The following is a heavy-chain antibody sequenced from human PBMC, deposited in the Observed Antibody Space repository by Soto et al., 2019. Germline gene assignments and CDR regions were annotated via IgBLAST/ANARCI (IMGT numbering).Heavy chain of an antibody. V-gene: IGHV3-30-3*01. CDR3: ARAADIVAPRIGY. J-gene: IGHJ4*02. Sequence: PGGSLRLSCAASGFTFSSYAMHWVRQAPGKGLEWVAVISYDGSNKYYADSVKGRFTISRDNSKNTLYLQMNSLRAEDTAVYYCARAADIVAPRIGYWGQGTLVTVSS. D-gene: IGHD5-12*01. CDR1: GFTFSSYA. CDR2: ISYDGSNK.